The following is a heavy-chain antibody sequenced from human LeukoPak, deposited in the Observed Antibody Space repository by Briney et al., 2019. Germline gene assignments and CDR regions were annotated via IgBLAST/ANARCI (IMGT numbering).Heavy chain of an antibody. CDR1: GFTFSSYA. D-gene: IGHD3-22*01. J-gene: IGHJ4*02. CDR3: TTLLTMIH. CDR2: ISDSGDYT. Sequence: GGSLRLSCAGSGFTFSSYAMSWVRQAPGQGLEWVSVISDSGDYTSYADSVRGRFTISRDNSKNMLYLQMNSLRAEDTAVYYCTTLLTMIHWGQGTLVTVSS. V-gene: IGHV3-23*01.